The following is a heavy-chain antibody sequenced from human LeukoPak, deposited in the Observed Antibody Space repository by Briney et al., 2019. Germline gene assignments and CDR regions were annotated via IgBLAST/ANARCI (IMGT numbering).Heavy chain of an antibody. CDR1: GFSFSSYG. V-gene: IGHV3-30*03. J-gene: IGHJ4*02. CDR3: ARDSVAYGSGSYFFDY. Sequence: GRSLRLSCAASGFSFSSYGMHWVRQAPGKGLEWVAVISYDGSNKYYTDSVKGRFSISRDNSKNTLYLQMNSLRAEDTAVYYCARDSVAYGSGSYFFDYWGQGTLVTVSS. CDR2: ISYDGSNK. D-gene: IGHD3-10*01.